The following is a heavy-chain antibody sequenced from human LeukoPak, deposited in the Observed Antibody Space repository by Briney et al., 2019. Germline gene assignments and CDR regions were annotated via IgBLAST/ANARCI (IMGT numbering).Heavy chain of an antibody. D-gene: IGHD1-1*01. V-gene: IGHV1-18*01. CDR1: GYTFTSYG. CDR2: ISAYNGNT. Sequence: ASVKVSCKAPGYTFTSYGISWVRQAPGQGLEWMGWISAYNGNTNYAQKLQGRVTMTTDTSTSTAYMELRSLRSDDTAVYYCARAGGDNCLEGDDYWGQGTLVTVSS. J-gene: IGHJ4*02. CDR3: ARAGGDNCLEGDDY.